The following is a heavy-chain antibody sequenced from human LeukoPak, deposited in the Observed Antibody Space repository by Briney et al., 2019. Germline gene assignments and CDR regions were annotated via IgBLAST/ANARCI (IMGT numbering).Heavy chain of an antibody. CDR3: ARDARSLYYYYGMDV. V-gene: IGHV1-2*02. J-gene: IGHJ6*02. CDR2: INPNSGGT. CDR1: GYTFTGYY. Sequence: ASVKVSCKASGYTFTGYYMHWVRKAPGQGLEWMGWINPNSGGTNYAQKFQGRVTMTRDTSISTAYMELSRLRSDDTAVYYCARDARSLYYYYGMDVWGQGTTVTVSS.